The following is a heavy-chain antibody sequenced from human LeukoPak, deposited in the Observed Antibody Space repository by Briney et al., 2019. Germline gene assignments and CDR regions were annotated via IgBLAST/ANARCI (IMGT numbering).Heavy chain of an antibody. CDR3: AKDGRDGYNQRFYYYGMDV. CDR1: GFTFSSYA. D-gene: IGHD5-24*01. J-gene: IGHJ6*02. CDR2: ISGSGGST. Sequence: PGGSLRLSCAASGFTFSSYAMSWVRQAPGKGLEWVSAISGSGGSTYYADSVKGRFTISRDNSKNTLYPQMNSLRAEDTAVYYCAKDGRDGYNQRFYYYGMDVWGQGTTVTVSS. V-gene: IGHV3-23*01.